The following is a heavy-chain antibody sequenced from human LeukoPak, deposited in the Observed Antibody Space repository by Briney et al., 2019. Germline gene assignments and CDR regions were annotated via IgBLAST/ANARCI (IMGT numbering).Heavy chain of an antibody. J-gene: IGHJ6*02. D-gene: IGHD3-3*01. CDR3: AREGGVTIFGVVKARMDV. CDR1: GYTFTSYY. V-gene: IGHV1-46*01. CDR2: INPSGGST. Sequence: ASVKVSCKASGYTFTSYYMHWVRQALGQGLEWMGIINPSGGSTSYAQKFQGRVTMTRDTSTSTVYMELSSLRSEDTAVYYCAREGGVTIFGVVKARMDVWGQGTTVTVSS.